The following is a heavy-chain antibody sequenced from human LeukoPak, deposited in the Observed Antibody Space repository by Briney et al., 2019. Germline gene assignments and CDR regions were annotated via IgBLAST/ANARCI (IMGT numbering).Heavy chain of an antibody. Sequence: GGSLRLSCAASGFTFSSYSMNWVRQAPGKGREWVSSISSSSSYIYYADSVKGRFTISRDNAKNSLYLQMNSLRAEDTAVYYCARGPVEMATIVDYWGQGTLVTVSS. V-gene: IGHV3-21*01. CDR3: ARGPVEMATIVDY. CDR1: GFTFSSYS. D-gene: IGHD5-24*01. CDR2: ISSSSSYI. J-gene: IGHJ4*02.